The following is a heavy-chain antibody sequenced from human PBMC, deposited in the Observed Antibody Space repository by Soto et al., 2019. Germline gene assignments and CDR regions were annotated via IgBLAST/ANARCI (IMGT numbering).Heavy chain of an antibody. D-gene: IGHD3-3*01. CDR1: GYTCTTWC. Sequence: ALLRFDDRAAGYTCTTWCTRCVRQAPGQGLEWMGWISAYNGNTNYAQKLQGRVTMTTDTSTSTAYMELRSLRSDDTAVYYCARDFRTYYDFWSGYYETDYWGQGTLVTVSS. CDR3: ARDFRTYYDFWSGYYETDY. CDR2: ISAYNGNT. V-gene: IGHV1-18*01. J-gene: IGHJ4*02.